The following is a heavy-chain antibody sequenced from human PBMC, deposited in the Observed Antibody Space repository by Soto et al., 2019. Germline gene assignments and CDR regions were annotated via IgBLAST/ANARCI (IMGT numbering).Heavy chain of an antibody. CDR2: ISSSSSTI. CDR3: ASGSSSLYYYYYYMXV. CDR1: GFTFSSYS. J-gene: IGHJ6*03. Sequence: GGSLRLSCAASGFTFSSYSMNWVRQAPGKGLEWVSYISSSSSTIYYADSVKGRFTISRDNAKNSLYLQMNSLRAEDTAVYYCASGSSSLYYYYYYMXVWGKGTTVTVSS. V-gene: IGHV3-48*01. D-gene: IGHD6-6*01.